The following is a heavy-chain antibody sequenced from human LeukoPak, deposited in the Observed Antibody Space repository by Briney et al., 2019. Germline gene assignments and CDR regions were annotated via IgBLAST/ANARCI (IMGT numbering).Heavy chain of an antibody. CDR3: ARDVLGEPTYYFDY. CDR2: ISGSGGST. CDR1: GFTFSSYA. Sequence: PGGSLRLSCAASGFTFSSYAMSWVRQAPGKGLEWFSAISGSGGSTYYADSVKGRFTISRDNSKNTLYLQMNSLRAEDTAVYYCARDVLGEPTYYFDYWGQGTLVTVSS. J-gene: IGHJ4*02. V-gene: IGHV3-23*01. D-gene: IGHD3-16*01.